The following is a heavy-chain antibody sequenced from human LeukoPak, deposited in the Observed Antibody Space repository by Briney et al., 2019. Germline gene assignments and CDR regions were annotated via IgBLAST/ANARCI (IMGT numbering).Heavy chain of an antibody. CDR3: TKGSSYNWNLFDH. D-gene: IGHD1-20*01. V-gene: IGHV4-4*07. CDR2: ISASGTT. CDR1: GGSMSDFY. Sequence: SETLSLTCTVSGGSMSDFYWSWIRQPARKGLEWIGRISASGTTDYNPSLKRRLTMSVDTSKNQVSLRLSSVTAADTAMYYCTKGSSYNWNLFDHWGQGALVTVSS. J-gene: IGHJ4*02.